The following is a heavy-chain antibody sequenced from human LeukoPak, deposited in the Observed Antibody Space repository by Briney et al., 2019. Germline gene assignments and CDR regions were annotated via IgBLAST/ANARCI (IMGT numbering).Heavy chain of an antibody. CDR3: AKGRYYYDSSGYYYYDY. CDR2: IRYDGSNK. Sequence: GGSLRLSCAASGFTFSSYGMHWVRQAPGKGLEWVAFIRYDGSNKYYADSVKGRFTISRDNSKNTLYLQMNSLRAEDTAVYYCAKGRYYYDSSGYYYYDYWGQGTLVTVSS. V-gene: IGHV3-30*02. J-gene: IGHJ4*02. D-gene: IGHD3-22*01. CDR1: GFTFSSYG.